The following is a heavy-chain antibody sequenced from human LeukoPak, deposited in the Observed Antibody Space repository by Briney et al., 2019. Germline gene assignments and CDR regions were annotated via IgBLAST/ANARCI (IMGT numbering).Heavy chain of an antibody. D-gene: IGHD1-1*01. Sequence: PGGSLRLSCAASGFTFSDYGMNWVRQAPGKGLEWVSYISSRSSTIYYADSVRGRFTISRDNAENLLYLQMNSLRAEDTAVYYCAKRSPDVDTGYFDYWGQGTLVTVSS. CDR2: ISSRSSTI. CDR1: GFTFSDYG. CDR3: AKRSPDVDTGYFDY. V-gene: IGHV3-48*01. J-gene: IGHJ4*01.